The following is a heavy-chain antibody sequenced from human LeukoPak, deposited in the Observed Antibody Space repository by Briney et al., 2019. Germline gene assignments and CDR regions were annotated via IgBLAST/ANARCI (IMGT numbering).Heavy chain of an antibody. J-gene: IGHJ4*02. D-gene: IGHD6-19*01. CDR2: IYYSGST. CDR1: GGSISSYY. Sequence: PSETLSLTCTVSGGSISSYYWSWIRQPPGKGLEWIGYIYYSGSTNYNPSLKSRVTISVDTSKNQFSLKLSSVTAADTAVYYCARSYSSGWYYFDYWGQRTLVTVSS. CDR3: ARSYSSGWYYFDY. V-gene: IGHV4-59*08.